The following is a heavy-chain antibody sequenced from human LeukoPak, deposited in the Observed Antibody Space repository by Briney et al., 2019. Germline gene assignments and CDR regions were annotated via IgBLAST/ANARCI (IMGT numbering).Heavy chain of an antibody. Sequence: GASVKVSCKASGYTFTSYDINWVRQATGQGLEWMGWMNPNSGNTGYAQKFQGRVTITRNTSISTAYMELSSLRSEDTAVYYCARGLSSMAARPIAFYYYMDVWGKGTTVTVSS. CDR1: GYTFTSYD. V-gene: IGHV1-8*03. CDR2: MNPNSGNT. J-gene: IGHJ6*03. CDR3: ARGLSSMAARPIAFYYYMDV. D-gene: IGHD6-6*01.